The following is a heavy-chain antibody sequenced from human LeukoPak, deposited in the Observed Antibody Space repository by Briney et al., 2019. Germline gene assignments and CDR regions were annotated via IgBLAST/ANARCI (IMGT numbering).Heavy chain of an antibody. V-gene: IGHV4-39*01. CDR1: GGSISSSSYC. D-gene: IGHD3-10*01. CDR3: ARIDNTMVRGVIIPSFGY. CDR2: IYYSGST. J-gene: IGHJ4*02. Sequence: KPSETLSLTCTVSGGSISSSSYCWGWIRQPPGEGLEWIGSIYYSGSTYYNPSLKSRVTISVDTSKNQFSLKLSSVTAADTAVYYCARIDNTMVRGVIIPSFGYWGQGTLVTVSS.